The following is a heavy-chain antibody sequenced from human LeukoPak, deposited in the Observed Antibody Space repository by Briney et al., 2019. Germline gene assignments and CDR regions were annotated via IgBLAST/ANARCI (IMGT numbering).Heavy chain of an antibody. CDR2: IKQDGSEK. V-gene: IGHV3-7*01. J-gene: IGHJ4*02. D-gene: IGHD3-10*01. CDR1: GFTFSSYW. CDR3: ARDQFGESLDY. Sequence: GGSLRLSCAASGFTFSSYWMSWVRPAPGKGLEWVANIKQDGSEKYYVDSVKGRFTISRDNAKNSLYLQMNSLRAEDTAVYYCARDQFGESLDYWGQGTLVTVSS.